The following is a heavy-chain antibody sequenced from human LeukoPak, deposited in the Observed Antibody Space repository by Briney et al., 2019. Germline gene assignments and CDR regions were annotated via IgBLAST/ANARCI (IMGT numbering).Heavy chain of an antibody. CDR1: GYSFTSYW. Sequence: GESLKISCKGSGYSFTSYWIGWVRQMPGKGLEWMGIIYPGDSDTRYSPSFQGQVTMTRDTSISTAYMELSRLRSDDTAVYYCARGPIYCSSTSCYRYYYYYYMDVWGKGTTVTVSS. CDR3: ARGPIYCSSTSCYRYYYYYYMDV. V-gene: IGHV5-51*01. D-gene: IGHD2-2*01. CDR2: IYPGDSDT. J-gene: IGHJ6*03.